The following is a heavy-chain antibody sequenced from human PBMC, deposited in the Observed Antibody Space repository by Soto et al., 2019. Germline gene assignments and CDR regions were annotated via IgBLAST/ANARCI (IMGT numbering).Heavy chain of an antibody. J-gene: IGHJ5*02. CDR3: ARGREGFGP. CDR2: VGLILNII. V-gene: IGHV1-69*02. Sequence: QVQLVQSGAEVKKPGSSVKVSCKVSGGTFSDYTITWVRQAPGQGLEWMGRVGLILNIINYAPKFHGRVTITADKSASTVYMDLTSLTSEDTAVYYCARGREGFGPWGQGTLVTVSA. CDR1: GGTFSDYT. D-gene: IGHD3-10*01.